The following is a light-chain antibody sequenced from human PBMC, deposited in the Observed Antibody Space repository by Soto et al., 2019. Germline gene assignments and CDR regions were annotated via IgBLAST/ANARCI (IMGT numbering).Light chain of an antibody. J-gene: IGKJ2*01. CDR3: QQRSNWPRT. CDR1: QSVSSS. CDR2: DVS. Sequence: EIVLTQSPATLSLSLGERATLSCRASQSVSSSLAWYQQKPGQAPRLLIYDVSNRATGIPARFSGSGSGTDFTLTISSLEPEDFAVYYCQQRSNWPRTFGQGTKLEIK. V-gene: IGKV3-11*01.